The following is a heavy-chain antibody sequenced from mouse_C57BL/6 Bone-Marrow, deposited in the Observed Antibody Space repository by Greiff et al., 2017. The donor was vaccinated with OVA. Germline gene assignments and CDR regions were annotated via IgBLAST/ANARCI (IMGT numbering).Heavy chain of an antibody. J-gene: IGHJ4*01. V-gene: IGHV14-4*01. Sequence: EVQGVESGAELVRPGASVKLSCTASGFNIKDDYMHWVKQRPEQGLEWIGWIDPENGDTEYASKFQGKATITADTSSNTAYLQLSSLTSEDTAVYYCTARLWLRRGNWGQGTSVTVSS. D-gene: IGHD2-2*01. CDR1: GFNIKDDY. CDR2: IDPENGDT. CDR3: TARLWLRRGN.